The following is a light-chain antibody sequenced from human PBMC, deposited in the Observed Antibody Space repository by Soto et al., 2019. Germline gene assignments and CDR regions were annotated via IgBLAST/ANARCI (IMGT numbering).Light chain of an antibody. CDR1: QSIGDS. CDR2: DVS. J-gene: IGKJ1*01. V-gene: IGKV1-5*01. Sequence: DIQMTQSPSSLSASVGDRVTITCRASQSIGDSLAWYQQKPGKAPYLLISDVSSLERGVPSRFSGSGSGTEFTLTISSMQPDDFATYYCQQYSSHSTFGQGTKVDIK. CDR3: QQYSSHST.